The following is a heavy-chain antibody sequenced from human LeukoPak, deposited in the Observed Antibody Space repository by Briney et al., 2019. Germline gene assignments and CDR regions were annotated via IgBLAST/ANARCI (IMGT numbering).Heavy chain of an antibody. J-gene: IGHJ6*02. CDR2: IYPGDSDT. Sequence: GESLKISCKGSGYSFTSYWIGWVRQMPGKGLEWMGIIYPGDSDTRYSPSFQGQVTISADKSISTAYLQWSSLKASDTAMYYCARNTYCGGDCVIGYYYDMDVWGQGTTVTVSS. CDR1: GYSFTSYW. CDR3: ARNTYCGGDCVIGYYYDMDV. D-gene: IGHD2-21*02. V-gene: IGHV5-51*01.